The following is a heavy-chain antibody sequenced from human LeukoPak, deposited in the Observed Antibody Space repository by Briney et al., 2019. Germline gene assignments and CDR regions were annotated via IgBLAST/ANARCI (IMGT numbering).Heavy chain of an antibody. D-gene: IGHD3-10*01. CDR2: ISRSSSTI. Sequence: GGSLRLSCAASGFTFSRYSMNWVRQAQGKGLEWVSYISRSSSTIHYADSVKGRFTISRDNAKSSLFLQMNSLRAEDTAVYYCARDGGATMVRGVATYDSWGQGTLVTVSS. CDR1: GFTFSRYS. CDR3: ARDGGATMVRGVATYDS. J-gene: IGHJ4*02. V-gene: IGHV3-48*04.